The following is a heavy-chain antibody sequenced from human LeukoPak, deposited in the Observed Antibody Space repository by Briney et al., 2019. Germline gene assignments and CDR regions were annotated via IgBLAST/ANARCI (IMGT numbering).Heavy chain of an antibody. Sequence: PGGSLRLSCAASGFTFSSYVMHWVRQAPGKGLEWVAIIPYDGSNEYYADSVKGRFTISRDNSKNTLYLQMNSLRAADTAVYYCARDSMHSSGWHYCYYYMDVWGKGTTVTVSS. CDR1: GFTFSSYV. V-gene: IGHV3-30*04. CDR2: IPYDGSNE. J-gene: IGHJ6*03. CDR3: ARDSMHSSGWHYCYYYMDV. D-gene: IGHD6-19*01.